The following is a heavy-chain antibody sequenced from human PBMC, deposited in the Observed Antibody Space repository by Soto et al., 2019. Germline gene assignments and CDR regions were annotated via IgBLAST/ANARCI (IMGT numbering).Heavy chain of an antibody. CDR2: IYTSGSA. D-gene: IGHD6-13*01. J-gene: IGHJ5*02. V-gene: IGHV4-4*07. CDR1: GGSISSYY. Sequence: SETLSLTCTVFGGSISSYYWRLIRQAAGKGLEWIGRIYTSGSANYKPSLKSRVTMSVDTSKNQLSLKLSSVTAADTAVYYCEREQSYSSSLNWFDPWGQGTLVTVS. CDR3: EREQSYSSSLNWFDP.